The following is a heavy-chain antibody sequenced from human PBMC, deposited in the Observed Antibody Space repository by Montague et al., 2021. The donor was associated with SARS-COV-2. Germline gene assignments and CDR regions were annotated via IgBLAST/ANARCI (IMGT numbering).Heavy chain of an antibody. CDR1: GGSIISGEYY. CDR3: ARAPLAGTIDF. CDR2: LYNRGDT. V-gene: IGHV4-30-4*01. Sequence: LSLTCSVSGGSIISGEYYWNWVRQTPGKGLEWIGYLYNRGDTYYNPSLKSRISMSLDTSKNTFSLKMISVTAADTATFYCARAPLAGTIDFWGQGIQVIVSS. J-gene: IGHJ4*02. D-gene: IGHD6-19*01.